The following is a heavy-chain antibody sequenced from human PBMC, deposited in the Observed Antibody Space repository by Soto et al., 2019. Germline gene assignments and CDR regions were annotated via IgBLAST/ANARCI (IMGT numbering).Heavy chain of an antibody. Sequence: SETLSLTCTVSGGSVSSGSYYWSGIRQPPGKGLEWIGYIYYSGSTNYNPSLKSRVTISVDTSKNQFSLKLSSVTAADTAVYYCARLRYSSSWYGDYYYGMDVWGQGTTVTVSS. CDR3: ARLRYSSSWYGDYYYGMDV. D-gene: IGHD6-13*01. CDR1: GGSVSSGSYY. J-gene: IGHJ6*02. V-gene: IGHV4-61*01. CDR2: IYYSGST.